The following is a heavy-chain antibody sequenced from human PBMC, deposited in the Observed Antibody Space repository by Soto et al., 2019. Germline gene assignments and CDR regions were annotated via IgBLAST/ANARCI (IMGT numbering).Heavy chain of an antibody. V-gene: IGHV1-46*01. J-gene: IGHJ3*02. D-gene: IGHD3-10*01. CDR2: INPSGGST. Sequence: QVQLVQSGAEVKKPGASVKGSCKASGYTFTSYYMHWVRQAPGQGLEWMGIINPSGGSTSYAQKFQGRVTMTRDTSTSTVYMELSSLRSEDTAVYYCARDGVFGSGEGSAFDIWGQGTMVTVSS. CDR3: ARDGVFGSGEGSAFDI. CDR1: GYTFTSYY.